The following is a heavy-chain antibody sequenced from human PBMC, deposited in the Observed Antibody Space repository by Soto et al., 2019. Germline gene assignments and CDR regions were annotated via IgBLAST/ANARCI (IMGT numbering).Heavy chain of an antibody. J-gene: IGHJ4*02. D-gene: IGHD2-2*02. CDR2: IYLGDSNT. CDR3: ARQEYCSSTSCYTVDS. Sequence: PGESLKISCKGSGYRFTSYWIGWVRQMPGKGLEWMGIIYLGDSNTRYSPSFQGQVTISADKSISTAYLQWSSLKASDTAIYYCARQEYCSSTSCYTVDSWGQATLVTVSS. CDR1: GYRFTSYW. V-gene: IGHV5-51*01.